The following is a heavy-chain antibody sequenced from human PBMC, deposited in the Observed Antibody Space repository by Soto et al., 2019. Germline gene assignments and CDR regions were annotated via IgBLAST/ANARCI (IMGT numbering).Heavy chain of an antibody. CDR1: GGTFSSYA. D-gene: IGHD2-15*01. CDR2: IIPIFGTA. CDR3: ARDRVRGTHCSGGSCMGYYYGMDV. V-gene: IGHV1-69*13. Sequence: GASVKVSCKASGGTFSSYAISWVRQAPGQGLEWMGGIIPIFGTANYAQKFQGRVTITADESTSTAYMELSSLRSEDTAVYYCARDRVRGTHCSGGSCMGYYYGMDVWGQGTKVTVSS. J-gene: IGHJ6*02.